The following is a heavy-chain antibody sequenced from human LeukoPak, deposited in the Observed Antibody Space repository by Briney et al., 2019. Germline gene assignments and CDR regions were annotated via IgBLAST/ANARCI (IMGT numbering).Heavy chain of an antibody. CDR3: AREGPVAGTSYFDY. D-gene: IGHD6-19*01. V-gene: IGHV1-18*01. J-gene: IGHJ4*02. Sequence: ASVKVSCKASGYTFTSYGISWVRQAPGQGLEWMGWISAYNGNTNYAQKFQGRVTMTRNTSISTAYMELSSLRSEDTAVYYCAREGPVAGTSYFDYWGQGTLVTVSS. CDR1: GYTFTSYG. CDR2: ISAYNGNT.